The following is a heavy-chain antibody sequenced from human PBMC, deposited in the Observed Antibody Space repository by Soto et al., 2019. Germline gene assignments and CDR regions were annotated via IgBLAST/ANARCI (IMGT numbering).Heavy chain of an antibody. V-gene: IGHV1-3*01. CDR1: GYTFTSYG. CDR3: ARAGSSSRCFDY. CDR2: INAGNGNT. J-gene: IGHJ4*01. D-gene: IGHD6-13*01. Sequence: ASVKVSCKASGYTFTSYGMHWVRQAPGQRLEWMGWINAGNGNTKYSQKFQGRVTITRDTSASTAYMELSSLRSEDKAVYSCARAGSSSRCFDYWGQGTLVTGSS.